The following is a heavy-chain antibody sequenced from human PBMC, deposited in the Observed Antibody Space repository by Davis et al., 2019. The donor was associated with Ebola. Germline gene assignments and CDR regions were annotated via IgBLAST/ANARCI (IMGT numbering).Heavy chain of an antibody. CDR3: ARDEDYYYYYAIDV. CDR2: FYITGST. J-gene: IGHJ6*04. CDR1: GFTVSSNH. Sequence: GGSLRLSCAASGFTVSSNHMSWVRQAPGKGLEWVSSFYITGSTYYADSVRGRFTISRDNSKNTLYLQMNSLRAEDTAVYYCARDEDYYYYYAIDVWGKGTTVTVSS. V-gene: IGHV3-66*01.